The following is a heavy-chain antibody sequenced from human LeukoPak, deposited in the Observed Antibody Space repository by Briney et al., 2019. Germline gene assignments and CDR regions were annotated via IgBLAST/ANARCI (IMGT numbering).Heavy chain of an antibody. Sequence: ASVKVSCKASGYTFTSYGISWVRQAPGQGLEWMGWISAYNGNTNYAQKLQGSVTMTTDTSTSTAYMELRSLRFDDTAVYYCARFTAVAGTFQHWGQGTLVTVSS. J-gene: IGHJ1*01. CDR3: ARFTAVAGTFQH. V-gene: IGHV1-18*01. CDR2: ISAYNGNT. D-gene: IGHD6-19*01. CDR1: GYTFTSYG.